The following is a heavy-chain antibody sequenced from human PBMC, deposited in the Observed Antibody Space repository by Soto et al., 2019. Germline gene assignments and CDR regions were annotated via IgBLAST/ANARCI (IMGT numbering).Heavy chain of an antibody. J-gene: IGHJ6*02. Sequence: QVQLVQAGAEVKKPGSSVKVSCKASGGTFSSYAISWVRQAPGQGLEWMGGIIPISGTANYAQKFQGRVTTTADESTSTAYMELSSLRSEDTAVYYCARSQGSSTSLAIYYYYYYGMDVWGQGTTVTVSS. CDR2: IIPISGTA. D-gene: IGHD2-2*01. CDR1: GGTFSSYA. V-gene: IGHV1-69*01. CDR3: ARSQGSSTSLAIYYYYYYGMDV.